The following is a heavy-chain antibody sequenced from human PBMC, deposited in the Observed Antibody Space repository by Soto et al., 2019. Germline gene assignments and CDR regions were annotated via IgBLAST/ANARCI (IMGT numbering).Heavy chain of an antibody. Sequence: QVVLLQSGAEVKEPGSSVRVSCQVSGSTFNNFAFSWVRQSPGHGTEWMGGIVVDSNTAEYSQRFQDRVTITADTSTDTLYMELGSLTCEDTAVYYCERAIKRWEVNYYFDFWGQGTLVTVSS. D-gene: IGHD1-26*01. CDR1: GSTFNNFA. CDR3: ERAIKRWEVNYYFDF. CDR2: IVVDSNTA. V-gene: IGHV1-69*06. J-gene: IGHJ4*02.